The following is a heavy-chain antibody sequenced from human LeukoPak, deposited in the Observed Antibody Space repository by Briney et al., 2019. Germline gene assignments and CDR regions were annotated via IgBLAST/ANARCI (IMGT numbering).Heavy chain of an antibody. CDR1: GFTFSSYA. J-gene: IGHJ4*02. V-gene: IGHV3-30-3*01. Sequence: PGRSLRLSCAASGFTFSSYAMHWVRQAPGKGLEWVAVISYDGSNKYYADSAKGRFTISRDNSKNTLYLQMNSLRAEDTAVYYCARGRWYYDSSGQSYFDYWGQGTLVTVSS. D-gene: IGHD3-22*01. CDR2: ISYDGSNK. CDR3: ARGRWYYDSSGQSYFDY.